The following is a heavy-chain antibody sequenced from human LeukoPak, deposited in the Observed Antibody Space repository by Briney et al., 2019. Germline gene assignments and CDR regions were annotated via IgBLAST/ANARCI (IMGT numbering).Heavy chain of an antibody. V-gene: IGHV3-23*01. D-gene: IGHD2-15*01. CDR2: IIGSGGST. Sequence: GGSLRLSCAASGFTFNNYAMTWVRQAPGKGLEWVSTIIGSGGSTDYADSVKGRFTISRDNSKDTLFLQMDSLRVEDTAVYYCATFCSGGDCYSFAPWGQGTLVTVSS. J-gene: IGHJ5*02. CDR3: ATFCSGGDCYSFAP. CDR1: GFTFNNYA.